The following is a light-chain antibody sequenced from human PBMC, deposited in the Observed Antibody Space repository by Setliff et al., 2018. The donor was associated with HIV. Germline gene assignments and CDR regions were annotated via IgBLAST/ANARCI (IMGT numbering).Light chain of an antibody. CDR2: DNS. V-gene: IGLV3-21*03. CDR3: QVWDSSSDHHV. CDR1: NIGSKS. Sequence: SYALTQPPSVSVAPGKTARITCGVNNIGSKSVRWYQQKPGQAPVLVVYDNSDRPSGIPERFSGSNSGNTATLTISRGEAGDEADYYCQVWDSSSDHHVFGTGTKVTVL. J-gene: IGLJ1*01.